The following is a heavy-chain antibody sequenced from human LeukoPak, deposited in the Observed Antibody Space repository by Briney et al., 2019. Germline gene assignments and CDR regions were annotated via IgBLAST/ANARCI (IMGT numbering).Heavy chain of an antibody. Sequence: SETLSLTCAVYGGSFSGYYWSWIRQPPGKGLEWIGEINHSGSTNYNPSLKSRVTISVDTSKNQFSLKLSSVTAADTAVYYCARLEMTTVTNDAFDIWGQGTMVTVSS. J-gene: IGHJ3*02. CDR2: INHSGST. D-gene: IGHD4-17*01. V-gene: IGHV4-34*01. CDR3: ARLEMTTVTNDAFDI. CDR1: GGSFSGYY.